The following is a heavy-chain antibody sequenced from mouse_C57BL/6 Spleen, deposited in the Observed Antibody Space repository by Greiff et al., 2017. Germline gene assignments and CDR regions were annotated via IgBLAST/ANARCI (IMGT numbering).Heavy chain of an antibody. CDR1: GFTFSDYG. Sequence: EVHLVESGGGLVKPGGSLKLSCAASGFTFSDYGMHWVRQAPEKGLEWVAYISSGSSTIDYADTVKGRFTISRANAKNTLFLQMTSMRSEDTAMYYCARDVITTVVAHFDYWGQGTTLTVSS. CDR3: ARDVITTVVAHFDY. CDR2: ISSGSSTI. V-gene: IGHV5-17*01. D-gene: IGHD1-1*01. J-gene: IGHJ2*01.